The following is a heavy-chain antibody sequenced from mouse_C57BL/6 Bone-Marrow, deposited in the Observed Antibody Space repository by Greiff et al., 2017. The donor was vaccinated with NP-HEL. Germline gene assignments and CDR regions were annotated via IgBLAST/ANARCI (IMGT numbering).Heavy chain of an antibody. Sequence: VQLKESGPGLAKPSQTLSLTCSVTGYSITSDYWNWIRKFPGNKLEYIGYIRYSGSTYYNPSLKSRISITRDTSKNQYYLQLNSVTTEDTATYYCARRDYDYPYYAMDYWGQGTSVTVSS. CDR1: GYSITSDY. V-gene: IGHV3-8*01. D-gene: IGHD2-4*01. J-gene: IGHJ4*01. CDR2: IRYSGST. CDR3: ARRDYDYPYYAMDY.